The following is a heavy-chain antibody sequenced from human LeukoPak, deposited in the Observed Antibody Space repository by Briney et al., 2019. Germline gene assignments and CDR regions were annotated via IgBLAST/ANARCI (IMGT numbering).Heavy chain of an antibody. CDR1: GGSISSSSYY. D-gene: IGHD3-10*01. CDR3: ARRSYYYGSGSYVYYFDY. J-gene: IGHJ4*02. CDR2: IYYSGST. Sequence: PSETLSLTCTVSGGSISSSSYYWGWIRQPPGKGLEWIGSIYYSGSTYYNPSLKSRVTISVDTSKNQFSLKLSSVTAADTAVYYCARRSYYYGSGSYVYYFDYWGQGTLVTVSS. V-gene: IGHV4-39*07.